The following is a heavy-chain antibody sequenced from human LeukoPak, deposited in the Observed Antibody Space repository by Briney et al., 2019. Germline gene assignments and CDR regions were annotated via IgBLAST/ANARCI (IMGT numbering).Heavy chain of an antibody. CDR2: ITGSGSNT. CDR1: GFIFISYS. D-gene: IGHD6-13*01. V-gene: IGHV3-23*01. Sequence: GGSLRLSCAASGFIFISYSMNWVRQAPGKGLEWVSVITGSGSNTYYADSVKGRFTISKDNSKNTVYLQMNSLRVDDTAVYFCAKAASSSWPSYYYGMDVWGQGTAVTVSS. J-gene: IGHJ6*02. CDR3: AKAASSSWPSYYYGMDV.